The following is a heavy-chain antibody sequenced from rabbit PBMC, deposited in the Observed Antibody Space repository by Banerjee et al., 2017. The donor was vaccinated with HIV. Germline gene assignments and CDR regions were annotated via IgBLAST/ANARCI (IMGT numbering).Heavy chain of an antibody. CDR3: AREGAWNYAFAL. J-gene: IGHJ3*01. D-gene: IGHD6-1*01. Sequence: ELVESGGGLVQPGESLKLSCEASGIDFSSYGISWVRQAPGKGPEWIAYIYGDDGHRYYASWAKGRFTTSKTSSTTVTLQMTSLTAADTATYFCAREGAWNYAFALWGQGTLVTVS. V-gene: IGHV1S47*01. CDR1: GIDFSSYG. CDR2: IYGDDGHR.